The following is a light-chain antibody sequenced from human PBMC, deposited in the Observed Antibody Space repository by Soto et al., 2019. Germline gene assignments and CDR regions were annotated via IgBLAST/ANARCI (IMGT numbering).Light chain of an antibody. J-gene: IGKJ5*01. V-gene: IGKV4-1*01. CDR3: QQYYSTPIT. Sequence: DIVMTQSPDSLAVSLGERATINCKSSQSILYSSNNKEKLAWYQQKPGQPPKLLIYWAATRESGVPDRFRGSGSGTEFTLTISSLHAEDVAVYYCQQYYSTPITFGQGTRLEIK. CDR2: WAA. CDR1: QSILYSSNNKEK.